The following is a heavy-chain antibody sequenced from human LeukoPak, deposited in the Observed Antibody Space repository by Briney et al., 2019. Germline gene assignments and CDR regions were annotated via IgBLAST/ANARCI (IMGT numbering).Heavy chain of an antibody. CDR3: TRAIDYGSGSYLLDY. D-gene: IGHD3-10*01. Sequence: ASVKVSCKASGYTFTGYYMHWVRQAPGQGLEWMGGINPNSGGTNYPQKFQGRVTMTRDTSISTAYMELSRLRSDDTAVCYCTRAIDYGSGSYLLDYWGQGTLVTVSS. V-gene: IGHV1-2*02. CDR2: INPNSGGT. J-gene: IGHJ4*02. CDR1: GYTFTGYY.